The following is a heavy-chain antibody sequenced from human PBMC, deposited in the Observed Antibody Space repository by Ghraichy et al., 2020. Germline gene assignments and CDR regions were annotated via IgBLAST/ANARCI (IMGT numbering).Heavy chain of an antibody. CDR3: ARSDYYDSSGYYYGGNHFDY. D-gene: IGHD3-22*01. CDR1: GGTFSSYA. CDR2: IIPIFGTA. V-gene: IGHV1-69*13. Sequence: SVKVSCKASGGTFSSYAISWVRQAPGQGLEWMGGIIPIFGTANYAQKFQGRVTITADESTSTAYMELSSLRSEDTAVYYCARSDYYDSSGYYYGGNHFDYWGQGTLVTVSS. J-gene: IGHJ4*02.